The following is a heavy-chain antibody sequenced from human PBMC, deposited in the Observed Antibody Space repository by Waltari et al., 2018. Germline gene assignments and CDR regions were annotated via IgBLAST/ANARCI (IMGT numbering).Heavy chain of an antibody. D-gene: IGHD6-13*01. CDR1: GYTLTELS. Sequence: QVQLVQSGAEVKKPGASVKVSCKVSGYTLTELSMHWVRQAPGKGLEWMGGLDPEDGETIYAQKFQGRVTRTEDTSTDTAYMELSSLRSEDTAVYYCAIDPSPYSRAYYFDYWGQGTLVTVSS. J-gene: IGHJ4*02. CDR2: LDPEDGET. CDR3: AIDPSPYSRAYYFDY. V-gene: IGHV1-24*01.